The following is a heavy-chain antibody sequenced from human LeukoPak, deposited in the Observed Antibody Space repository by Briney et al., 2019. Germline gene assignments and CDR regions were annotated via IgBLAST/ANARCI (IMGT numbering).Heavy chain of an antibody. CDR1: GYTFTSYG. V-gene: IGHV1-18*01. CDR2: ISTCNGDT. Sequence: ASVKVSCKASGYTFTSYGINWVRQAPGQGLEWMGWISTCNGDTNYAQMLQGRVTMTTDTSTSTAYMELRSLRFDDTAVYYCARGSSYGFSMPYWGQGTLVTVSS. J-gene: IGHJ4*02. CDR3: ARGSSYGFSMPY. D-gene: IGHD5-18*01.